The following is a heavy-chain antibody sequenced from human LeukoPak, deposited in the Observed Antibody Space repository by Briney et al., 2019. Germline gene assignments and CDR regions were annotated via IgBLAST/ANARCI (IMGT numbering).Heavy chain of an antibody. D-gene: IGHD3-22*01. CDR3: TKGSITMIEVVDAYFDY. Sequence: PGGSLRLSCAASGFTFSSYAMSWVRQAPGKGLEWVSLISADGGSTYYAGSVRGRFTISRDNSRNSLHLQMNSLRTEDSALYFCTKGSITMIEVVDAYFDYWGQGTLVTVSS. CDR1: GFTFSSYA. V-gene: IGHV3-43*02. CDR2: ISADGGST. J-gene: IGHJ4*02.